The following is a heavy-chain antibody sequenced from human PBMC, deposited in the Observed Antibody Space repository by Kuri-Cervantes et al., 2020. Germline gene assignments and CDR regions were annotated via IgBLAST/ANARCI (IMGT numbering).Heavy chain of an antibody. V-gene: IGHV3-73*01. CDR3: TTRMYYYDSSGYYGNLGAKYAFDI. D-gene: IGHD3-22*01. CDR2: IRSKANSYAT. J-gene: IGHJ3*02. CDR1: GFTFSGSA. Sequence: GGSLRLSCAASGFTFSGSAMHWVRQASGKGLEWVGRIRSKANSYATAYAASVKGRFTISRDDSKNTLYLQMNSLKTEDTAVYYCTTRMYYYDSSGYYGNLGAKYAFDIWGQGTMVTVSS.